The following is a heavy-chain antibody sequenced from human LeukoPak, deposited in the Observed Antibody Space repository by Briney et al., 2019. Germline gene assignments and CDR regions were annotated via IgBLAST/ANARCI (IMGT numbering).Heavy chain of an antibody. CDR2: IYYSGST. Sequence: SETLSLTCAVSGGSISSYYWSWIRQPPGKGLEWIGYIYYSGSTNYNPSLKSRVTISVDTSKNQFSLKLSSVTAADTAVYYCARLGITMVRGVIIMYYYYYMDVWGKGTTVTVSS. D-gene: IGHD3-10*01. CDR1: GGSISSYY. J-gene: IGHJ6*03. CDR3: ARLGITMVRGVIIMYYYYYMDV. V-gene: IGHV4-59*08.